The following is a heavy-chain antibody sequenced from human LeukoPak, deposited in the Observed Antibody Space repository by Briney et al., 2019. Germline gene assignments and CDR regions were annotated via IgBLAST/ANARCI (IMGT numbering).Heavy chain of an antibody. D-gene: IGHD1-7*01. CDR2: IYTSGST. V-gene: IGHV4-61*02. CDR3: AREGLRWNYNYYYYYMDV. CDR1: GGSISSGSYY. J-gene: IGHJ6*03. Sequence: SQTLSLTCTVSGGSISSGSYYWSWIRQPAGKGLEWIGRIYTSGSTNYNPSLKSRVTISVDTSKNRFSLKLSSVTAADTAVYYCAREGLRWNYNYYYYYMDVWGKGTTVTVSS.